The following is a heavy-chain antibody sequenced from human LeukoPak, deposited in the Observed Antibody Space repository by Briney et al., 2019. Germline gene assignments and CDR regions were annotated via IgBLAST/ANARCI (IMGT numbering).Heavy chain of an antibody. CDR2: ISYDGSNK. V-gene: IGHV3-30*18. CDR1: GFSFSSYN. Sequence: GGSLRLSCAASGFSFSSYNMNWVRQAPGKRLEWVAGISYDGSNKYYADSVKGRFTISRDNSKNTLYLQMNSLRVEDTAVYYCAKAYTIFGEVIFQYHYMDVWGKGTTVTVSS. CDR3: AKAYTIFGEVIFQYHYMDV. D-gene: IGHD3-3*01. J-gene: IGHJ6*03.